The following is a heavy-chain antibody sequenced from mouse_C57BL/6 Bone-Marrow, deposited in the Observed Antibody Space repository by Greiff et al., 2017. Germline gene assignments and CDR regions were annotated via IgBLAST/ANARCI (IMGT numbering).Heavy chain of an antibody. CDR1: GFTFSSYT. Sequence: EVKLMESGGGLVKPGGSLILSCAASGFTFSSYTMSWFRQTPEDRLEWVSTISGCGGNTYYPDSVKGRLTISRDNAKNTLYLQMSSLRSADTALYYCARHETAQATDYGGRGTTLTVSS. J-gene: IGHJ2*01. CDR2: ISGCGGNT. CDR3: ARHETAQATDY. V-gene: IGHV5-9*01. D-gene: IGHD3-2*02.